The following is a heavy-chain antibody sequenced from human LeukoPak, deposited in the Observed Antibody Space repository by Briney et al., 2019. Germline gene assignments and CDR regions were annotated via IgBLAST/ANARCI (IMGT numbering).Heavy chain of an antibody. CDR3: PRAILVGGYDSSGRYYFDY. CDR2: IYYSGRP. J-gene: IGHJ4*02. Sequence: SETLSLTCTVSARSTSIYYCSWIRHPPEEGLEWIGSIYYSGRPNYNPSPKTQVTIPLATPKHQPSRNLRSLAATATPVYYCPRAILVGGYDSSGRYYFDYWGQGTPVTVSS. D-gene: IGHD3-22*01. CDR1: ARSTSIYY. V-gene: IGHV4-59*01.